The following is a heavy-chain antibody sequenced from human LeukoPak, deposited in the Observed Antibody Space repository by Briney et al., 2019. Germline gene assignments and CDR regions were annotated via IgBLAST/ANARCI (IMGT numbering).Heavy chain of an antibody. Sequence: SETLSLTCTVSGGSISSYYWSWIRQPPGKGLEWIGEINHSGSTNYNPSLKSRVTISVDTSKNQFSLKLSSVTAADTAVYYCARRSGYSSGWYSYWGQGTLVTVSS. CDR2: INHSGST. V-gene: IGHV4-34*01. CDR3: ARRSGYSSGWYSY. CDR1: GGSISSYY. D-gene: IGHD6-19*01. J-gene: IGHJ4*02.